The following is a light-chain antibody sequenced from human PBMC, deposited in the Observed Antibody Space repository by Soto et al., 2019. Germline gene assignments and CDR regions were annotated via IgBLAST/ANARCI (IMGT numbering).Light chain of an antibody. Sequence: AIRMTQSPSSFSASTGDRVTITCRASQGIGSYLAWFQQKSGTAPQLLIYAASTLQSGIPSRFSGSGSGTEFTLTISCLQSEDFATYYCQQYYNFPFTFGQGTKLEVK. J-gene: IGKJ2*01. CDR3: QQYYNFPFT. CDR1: QGIGSY. CDR2: AAS. V-gene: IGKV1-8*01.